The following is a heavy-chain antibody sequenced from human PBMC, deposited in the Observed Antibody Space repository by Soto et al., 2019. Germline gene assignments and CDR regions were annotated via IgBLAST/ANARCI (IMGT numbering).Heavy chain of an antibody. CDR1: GFTVSSNY. V-gene: IGHV3-66*04. D-gene: IGHD5-18*01. CDR2: IYSGGSA. CDR3: ARHGYSYGGGYFDY. J-gene: IGHJ4*02. Sequence: EVQLVESGGGLVQPGGSLRLSCAASGFTVSSNYMSWVRQAPGKGLEWVSVIYSGGSAYYADSVKGRFTISRDNSKNTLYLQVNSLRAEDMAVYYCARHGYSYGGGYFDYWGQGTLVTVSS.